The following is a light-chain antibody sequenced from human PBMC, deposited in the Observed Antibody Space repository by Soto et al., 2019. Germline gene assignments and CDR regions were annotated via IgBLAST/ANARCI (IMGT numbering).Light chain of an antibody. Sequence: IVWTHSPGTLSLSPGEIATVSCRASQIVRSRYLAWYQQKPGQAPRVLIYGASSRASGIPDRFSGSGSETDFTLTISRLEPEDFALYYCQQYAGSPITFGQGTRLEIK. CDR2: GAS. CDR3: QQYAGSPIT. CDR1: QIVRSRY. J-gene: IGKJ5*01. V-gene: IGKV3-20*01.